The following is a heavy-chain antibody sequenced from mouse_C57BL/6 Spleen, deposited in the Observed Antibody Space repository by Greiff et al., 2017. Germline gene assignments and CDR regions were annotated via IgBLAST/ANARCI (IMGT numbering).Heavy chain of an antibody. CDR2: ISDGGSYT. CDR3: ARDYYGSSYGAMDY. Sequence: VQLQQSGGGLVKPGGSLKLSCAASGFTFSSYAMSWVRQTPEKRLEWVATISDGGSYTYYPDNVKGRFTISRDNAKNNLYLQMSHLKSEDTAMYYCARDYYGSSYGAMDYWGQGTSVTVSS. V-gene: IGHV5-4*01. D-gene: IGHD1-1*01. J-gene: IGHJ4*01. CDR1: GFTFSSYA.